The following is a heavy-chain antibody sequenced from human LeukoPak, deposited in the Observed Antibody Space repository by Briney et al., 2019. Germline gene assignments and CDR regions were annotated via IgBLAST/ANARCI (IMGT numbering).Heavy chain of an antibody. CDR3: ARDMGAAAAGDLYYYYYGMDV. CDR1: GGSISSYY. CDR2: IYYSGST. J-gene: IGHJ6*02. V-gene: IGHV4-59*01. D-gene: IGHD6-13*01. Sequence: SETLSLTCTVSGGSISSYYWSWIRQPPGKGLEWIGYIYYSGSTNYNPSLKSRVTISVDTSKNQFSLKLSSVTAADTAVYYCARDMGAAAAGDLYYYYYGMDVWGQGTTVTVSS.